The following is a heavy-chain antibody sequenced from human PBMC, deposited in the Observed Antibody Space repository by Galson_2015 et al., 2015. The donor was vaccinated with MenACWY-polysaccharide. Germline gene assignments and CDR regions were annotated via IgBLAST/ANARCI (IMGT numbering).Heavy chain of an antibody. D-gene: IGHD2/OR15-2a*01. CDR2: INSDGSTT. CDR1: GFTFSTHW. Sequence: SLRLSCAASGFTFSTHWMHWVRQAPGKGLVCLSRINSDGSTTNYADSVKGRFTISRDNAKNTLFLQMNSLSVEDTAVYYCAKNIQAAYWGQGTLVTVSS. V-gene: IGHV3-74*01. J-gene: IGHJ4*02. CDR3: AKNIQAAY.